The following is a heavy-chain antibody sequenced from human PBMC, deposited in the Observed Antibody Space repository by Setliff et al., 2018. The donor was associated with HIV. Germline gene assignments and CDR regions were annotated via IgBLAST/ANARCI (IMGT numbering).Heavy chain of an antibody. CDR2: LHSLGSSRVSDTP. CDR3: ARGLSSLTDWGTRPLGFDY. V-gene: IGHV4-4*08. Sequence: SETLSLTCSVSSGSMTGHYWTWVRQPPGKGLEWIGYLHSLGSSRVSDTPNYSPSLKSRITISLDTSKRQSSLTMTSVTAADTAVYYCARGLSSLTDWGTRPLGFDYWGQGSLVTVSS. D-gene: IGHD2-2*01. CDR1: SGSMTGHY. J-gene: IGHJ4*01.